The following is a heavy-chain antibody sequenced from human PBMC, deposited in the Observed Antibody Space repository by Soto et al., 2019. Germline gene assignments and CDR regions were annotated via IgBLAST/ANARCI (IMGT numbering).Heavy chain of an antibody. V-gene: IGHV5-51*01. CDR2: IYPGDSDT. Sequence: GESLKISCKGSGYSFTSYWIGWVRQMPGKGLEWMGIIYPGDSDTRYSPSFQGQVTISADKSISTAYLQWSSLKASDTAMYYCARLPHPRFYYCYYYGMDVWGQGTTVTVSS. CDR3: ARLPHPRFYYCYYYGMDV. D-gene: IGHD3-10*01. CDR1: GYSFTSYW. J-gene: IGHJ6*02.